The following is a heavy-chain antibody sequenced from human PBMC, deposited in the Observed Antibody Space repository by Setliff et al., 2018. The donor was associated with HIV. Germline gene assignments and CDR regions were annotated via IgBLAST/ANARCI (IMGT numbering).Heavy chain of an antibody. V-gene: IGHV4-34*01. CDR3: ARVGDFYDGSGHYSVLDAFDM. J-gene: IGHJ3*02. D-gene: IGHD3-22*01. CDR1: GGSFSGYS. CDR2: INHSGSI. Sequence: SETLSLTCAVYGGSFSGYSWTWIRQAPGKGLEWIGEINHSGSISYNPSLKSRVTISLDTSKNQFSLKLTSVTAADTAVYYCARVGDFYDGSGHYSVLDAFDMWGHGTKVTVSS.